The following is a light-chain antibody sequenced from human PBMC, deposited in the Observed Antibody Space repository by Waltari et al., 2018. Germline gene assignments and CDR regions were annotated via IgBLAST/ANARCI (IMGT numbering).Light chain of an antibody. CDR2: AAS. V-gene: IGKV1-NL1*01. J-gene: IGKJ1*01. CDR1: QAISNS. CDR3: QQYYSTFWT. Sequence: DIQMTQSPSSLSASVGDSITFTCRASQAISNSLAWYQQKPGKAPKLLLYAASRLESGVPSRFSGSGSGTDYTLTISSLQPEDFATYYCQQYYSTFWTFGQGTKVDIK.